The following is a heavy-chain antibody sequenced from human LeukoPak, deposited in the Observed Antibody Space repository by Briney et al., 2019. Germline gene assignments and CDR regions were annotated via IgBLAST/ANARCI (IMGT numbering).Heavy chain of an antibody. CDR2: IYYSGST. D-gene: IGHD2-21*01. CDR1: GGSISRSFYY. CDR3: ARHLNNCGDDCYIFDY. J-gene: IGHJ4*02. V-gene: IGHV4-61*05. Sequence: SETLSLTCTVSGGSISRSFYYWSWIRQPPGKGLEWTGYIYYSGSTNYNPSLKSRVTISVDTSKNQFSLRVSSVTAADTAVYYCARHLNNCGDDCYIFDYWGQGTLVTVSS.